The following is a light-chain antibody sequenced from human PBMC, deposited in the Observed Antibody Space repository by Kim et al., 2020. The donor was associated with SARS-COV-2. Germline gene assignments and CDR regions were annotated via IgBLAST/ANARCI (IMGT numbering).Light chain of an antibody. J-gene: IGKJ1*01. CDR3: QQYNSYSWT. V-gene: IGKV1-5*01. Sequence: DIQMTQSPSSLSASVGDRVTITCRASQRISSYLNWYQQQPGKAPKLLIYAASSLQSGVPSRFSGSGSGTEFTLTISSLQPDDFATYYCQQYNSYSWTFGQGTKVDIK. CDR1: QRISSY. CDR2: AAS.